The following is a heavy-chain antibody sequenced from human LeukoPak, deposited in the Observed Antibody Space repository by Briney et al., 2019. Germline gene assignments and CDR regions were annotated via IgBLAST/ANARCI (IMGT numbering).Heavy chain of an antibody. Sequence: GASVKVSCKASGYTFTGYYMHCVRQAPGQGLEWMGWINPNSGGTNYAQKFQGRVTMTRDTSISTAYMELSRLRSDDTAVYYCARVRGVRWLQERDAFDIWGQGTMVTVSS. CDR3: ARVRGVRWLQERDAFDI. CDR1: GYTFTGYY. D-gene: IGHD5-24*01. J-gene: IGHJ3*02. V-gene: IGHV1-2*02. CDR2: INPNSGGT.